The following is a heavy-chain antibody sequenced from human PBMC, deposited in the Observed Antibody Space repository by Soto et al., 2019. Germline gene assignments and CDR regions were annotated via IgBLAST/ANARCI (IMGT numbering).Heavy chain of an antibody. Sequence: PGGSLRLSCAASGFTFSNAWMNWVRQAPGKGLEWVGRIKSKTDGGTTDYAAPVKGRFTISRDDSKNTLYLQMNSLKTEDTAVYYCTTEGAITIFGVALPSYYYYGMDVWGQGTTVTVSS. D-gene: IGHD3-3*01. CDR3: TTEGAITIFGVALPSYYYYGMDV. V-gene: IGHV3-15*07. CDR1: GFTFSNAW. CDR2: IKSKTDGGTT. J-gene: IGHJ6*02.